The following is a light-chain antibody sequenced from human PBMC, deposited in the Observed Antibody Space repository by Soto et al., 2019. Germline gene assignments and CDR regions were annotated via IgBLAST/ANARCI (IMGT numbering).Light chain of an antibody. CDR3: QQYNNWPPWT. CDR2: GAS. V-gene: IGKV3-15*01. Sequence: EIVMTQSPATLSVSPGERATLSCRASQSVSSNLDWYQQKPGQAPRLLIYGASTRATGIPARFSGSGSGTEFTLTISSLQYEDVAVYYCQQYNNWPPWTFGQGTKVEIK. J-gene: IGKJ1*01. CDR1: QSVSSN.